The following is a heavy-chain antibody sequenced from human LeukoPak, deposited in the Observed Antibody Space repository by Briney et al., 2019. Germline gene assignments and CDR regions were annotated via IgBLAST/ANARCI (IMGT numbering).Heavy chain of an antibody. V-gene: IGHV4-59*01. D-gene: IGHD1-26*01. Sequence: GSLRLSCAASRFTFSSYSMNWVRRAPGKGLEWIGYIYYSGSTNYNPSLKSRVTISVDTSKNQFSLKLSSVTAADTAVYYCARAIVGATYYYYYMDVWGKGTTVTISS. CDR2: IYYSGST. CDR1: RFTFSSYS. CDR3: ARAIVGATYYYYYMDV. J-gene: IGHJ6*03.